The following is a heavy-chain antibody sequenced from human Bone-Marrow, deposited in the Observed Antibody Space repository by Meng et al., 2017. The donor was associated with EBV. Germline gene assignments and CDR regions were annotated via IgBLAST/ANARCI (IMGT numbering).Heavy chain of an antibody. CDR3: ATGTGYYPYNWFDP. CDR2: INNDGSST. V-gene: IGHV3-74*01. J-gene: IGHJ5*02. CDR1: GFTLSSNW. Sequence: VRLAVSGGGLVRPGVSLRVSCAAYGFTLSSNWMHWVRQAPGKGLVWVSHINNDGSSTNYADSVKGRFTISKDNAKNTLYLQMNSLRAEDTAVYYCATGTGYYPYNWFDPWGQGTLVTVSS. D-gene: IGHD3/OR15-3a*01.